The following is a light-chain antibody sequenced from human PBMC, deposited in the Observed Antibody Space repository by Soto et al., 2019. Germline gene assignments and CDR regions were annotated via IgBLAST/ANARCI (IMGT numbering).Light chain of an antibody. Sequence: QSALTQPASVSGSPGQSITLSCTGTSSDVGSYNLVSWYQQHPGKAPKLMIYEGSKRPSGVSNRFSGSKSGNTASLTISGLQAEDEADYYCCSYAGSSTVVVFGGGTQLTVL. J-gene: IGLJ2*01. V-gene: IGLV2-23*03. CDR3: CSYAGSSTVVV. CDR2: EGS. CDR1: SSDVGSYNL.